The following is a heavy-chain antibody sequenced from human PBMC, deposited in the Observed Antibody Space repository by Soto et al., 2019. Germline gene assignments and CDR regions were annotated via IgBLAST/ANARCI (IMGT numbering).Heavy chain of an antibody. CDR1: GGSISSDSYH. CDR3: ARHGPITSARLRYFQH. V-gene: IGHV4-39*01. Sequence: QLRLQESGPGLVKPSETLSLTCTVSGGSISSDSYHWAWIRQPPGKGLEWIGSVHYSGSTYYNPSLKSRVTISVDRSKNQFSLRVTSVTATDTAVYYCARHGPITSARLRYFQHWGQGTLFTVSS. J-gene: IGHJ1*01. CDR2: VHYSGST. D-gene: IGHD3-16*01.